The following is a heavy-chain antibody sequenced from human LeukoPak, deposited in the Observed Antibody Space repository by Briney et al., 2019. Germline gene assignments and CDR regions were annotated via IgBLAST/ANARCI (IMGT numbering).Heavy chain of an antibody. Sequence: GGSLRLSCAASGFTFDDYAMHWVRQAPGKGLEWVSGISWNSGSIGYADSVKGRFTISRDNAKNSLYLQMNSLRAEDMALYYCAKAPLPYYYDSCGYYFDYWGQGTLVTVSS. CDR1: GFTFDDYA. CDR2: ISWNSGSI. D-gene: IGHD3-22*01. CDR3: AKAPLPYYYDSCGYYFDY. V-gene: IGHV3-9*03. J-gene: IGHJ4*02.